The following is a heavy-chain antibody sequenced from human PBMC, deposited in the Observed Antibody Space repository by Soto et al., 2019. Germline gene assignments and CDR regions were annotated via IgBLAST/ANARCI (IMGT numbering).Heavy chain of an antibody. V-gene: IGHV4-39*01. D-gene: IGHD1-26*01. CDR1: GGSISSSSYY. CDR3: ARHWVVGSPVMTQQVGWFDP. J-gene: IGHJ5*02. Sequence: QLQLQESGPGLVKPSETLSLTCTVSGGSISSSSYYWGWIRQPPGKGLEWIGSIYYSGSTYYNPSLKSRVTISVDTSKNQFSLKLSSVTAADTAVYYCARHWVVGSPVMTQQVGWFDPWGQGTLVTVSS. CDR2: IYYSGST.